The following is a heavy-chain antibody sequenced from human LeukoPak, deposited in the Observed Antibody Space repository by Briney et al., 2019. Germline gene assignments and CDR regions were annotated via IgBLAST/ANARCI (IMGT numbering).Heavy chain of an antibody. D-gene: IGHD4-17*01. CDR1: GYTFTGYY. Sequence: ASVKVSCKASGYTFTGYYMHWVRQAPGQGLEWMGWTNPNSGGTNYAQKFQGRVTMARDTSISTAYMELSRLRSDDTAVYYCASHVGTTTRYYYYMDVWGKGTTVTVSS. CDR3: ASHVGTTTRYYYYMDV. V-gene: IGHV1-2*02. CDR2: TNPNSGGT. J-gene: IGHJ6*03.